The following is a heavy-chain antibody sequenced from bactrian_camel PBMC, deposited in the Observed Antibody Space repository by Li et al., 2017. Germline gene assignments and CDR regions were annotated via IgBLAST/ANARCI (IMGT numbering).Heavy chain of an antibody. J-gene: IGHJ6*01. CDR1: GFTFSNYA. D-gene: IGHD4*01. Sequence: VQLVESGGGLVQPGGSLRLSCAASGFTFSNYAMHWVRQPPGKGLEWISAIDGGGHTTYYADSVKGRFTLSRDVSKDTLYLQMNTLKPEDSAVYYCAAGPPGRILDYSDVGTSCAFEVGYWGQGTQVTVS. CDR3: AAGPPGRILDYSDVGTSCAFEVGY. V-gene: IGHV3S31*01. CDR2: IDGGGHTT.